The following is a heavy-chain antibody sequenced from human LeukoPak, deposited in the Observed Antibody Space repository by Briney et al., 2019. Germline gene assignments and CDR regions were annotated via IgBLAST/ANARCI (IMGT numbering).Heavy chain of an antibody. V-gene: IGHV3-73*01. D-gene: IGHD3-22*01. J-gene: IGHJ2*01. Sequence: PGGSLRLSCAASGFTFSGSAMHWVRQASGKGLEWVGRIRSKANSYATAYAASVKGRFTNSRDDSKNTAYLQMNSLKTEDTAVYYCATDTARPYYYDSSGPSSYWYFDLWGRGTLVTVSS. CDR3: ATDTARPYYYDSSGPSSYWYFDL. CDR2: IRSKANSYAT. CDR1: GFTFSGSA.